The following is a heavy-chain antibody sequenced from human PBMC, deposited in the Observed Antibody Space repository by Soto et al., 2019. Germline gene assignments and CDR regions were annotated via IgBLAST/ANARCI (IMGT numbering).Heavy chain of an antibody. D-gene: IGHD2-15*01. CDR1: GYSFTSYW. CDR3: ARQGSGCSGGSCYSDY. V-gene: IGHV5-51*01. J-gene: IGHJ4*02. CDR2: IYPGDSDT. Sequence: GESLKISCKGSGYSFTSYWIGWVRQMPGKGLEWMGIIYPGDSDTRYSPSFQGQVTISADKSISTAYLQWSSLKASDTAMYYCARQGSGCSGGSCYSDYWGQGTLVTVSS.